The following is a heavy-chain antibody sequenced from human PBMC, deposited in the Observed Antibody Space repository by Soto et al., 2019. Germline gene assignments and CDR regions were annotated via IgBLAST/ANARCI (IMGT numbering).Heavy chain of an antibody. V-gene: IGHV1-18*04. CDR1: GYTFTSSG. D-gene: IGHD1-7*01. CDR3: ARWGASDWNYVSTSS. Sequence: ASVKVSCKSSGYTFTSSGFNWVRQAPGQGLEWMGWISAKSGNTNYAQNLQGRVTMTTDTSTSTVYMELRSLISDDTAVYYCARWGASDWNYVSTSSWGQGTLVTVSS. J-gene: IGHJ4*02. CDR2: ISAKSGNT.